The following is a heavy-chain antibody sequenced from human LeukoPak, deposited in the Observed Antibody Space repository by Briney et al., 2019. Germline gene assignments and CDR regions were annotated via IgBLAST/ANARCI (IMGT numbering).Heavy chain of an antibody. CDR1: GFTFSSSA. CDR3: ARDPSDYYDSSGDGY. CDR2: IKQDGSEK. V-gene: IGHV3-7*01. J-gene: IGHJ4*02. D-gene: IGHD3-22*01. Sequence: GGSLRLSCAASGFTFSSSAMSWVRQAPGKGLEWVANIKQDGSEKYYVEAVKGRFSISRENAKNSLYLQMNSLRAEDTAVYYCARDPSDYYDSSGDGYWGQGTLVTVSS.